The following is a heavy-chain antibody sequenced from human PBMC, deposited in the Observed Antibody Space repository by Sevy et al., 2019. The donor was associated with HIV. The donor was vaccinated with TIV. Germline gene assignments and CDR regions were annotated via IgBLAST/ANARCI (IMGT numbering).Heavy chain of an antibody. V-gene: IGHV3-23*01. Sequence: GESLKISCAASGFTFSSYAMSWVRQAPGKGLEWVSGISGSGGSTYYANSVKGRFTISRDNSKNTVYLQMNSLRAEDTAVYYCAIYRGGSWGQGTLVTVSS. J-gene: IGHJ5*02. CDR2: ISGSGGST. D-gene: IGHD1-26*01. CDR3: AIYRGGS. CDR1: GFTFSSYA.